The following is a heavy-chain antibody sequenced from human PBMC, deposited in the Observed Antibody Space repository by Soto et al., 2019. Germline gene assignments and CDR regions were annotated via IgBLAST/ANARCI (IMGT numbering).Heavy chain of an antibody. CDR3: AKAHWVYSSIWFFFDH. CDR1: GFKFSNFA. D-gene: IGHD2-2*01. J-gene: IGHJ4*02. V-gene: IGHV3-23*01. CDR2: INGGGGHT. Sequence: EVQLLQSGGGLVQPGGSLRLSCAASGFKFSNFAMRWIRQAPGKGLEWVSGINGGGGHTDYADSVKGRFTISRDNSKNTLYLQMSSLRAEDTAVYYCAKAHWVYSSIWFFFDHWGQGTLVTVSS.